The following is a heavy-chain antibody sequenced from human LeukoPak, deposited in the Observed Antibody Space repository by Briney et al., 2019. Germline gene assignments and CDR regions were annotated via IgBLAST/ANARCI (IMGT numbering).Heavy chain of an antibody. CDR2: INHSGST. V-gene: IGHV4-34*01. D-gene: IGHD1-26*01. Sequence: SETLSLTCAVYGGSFSGYYWSWIRQPPGKGLEWIGEINHSGSTNYNPSLKSRVTISVDTSKNQFCLKLSSVTAADTAVYYCARGGGSSHDYWGQGTLATVSS. J-gene: IGHJ4*02. CDR1: GGSFSGYY. CDR3: ARGGGSSHDY.